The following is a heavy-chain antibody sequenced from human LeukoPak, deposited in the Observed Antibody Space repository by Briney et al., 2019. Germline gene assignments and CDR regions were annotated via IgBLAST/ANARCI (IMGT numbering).Heavy chain of an antibody. Sequence: PGGSLRLSCAASGFTFSSYAMHWVRQAPGKGLEYVSAISSNGGSTYYANSVKGRFTISRDNSKNTLYLQMGSLRAEDMAVYYCARDRGYSYGYWFDPWGQGTLVTVSS. CDR1: GFTFSSYA. D-gene: IGHD5-18*01. V-gene: IGHV3-64*01. J-gene: IGHJ5*02. CDR3: ARDRGYSYGYWFDP. CDR2: ISSNGGST.